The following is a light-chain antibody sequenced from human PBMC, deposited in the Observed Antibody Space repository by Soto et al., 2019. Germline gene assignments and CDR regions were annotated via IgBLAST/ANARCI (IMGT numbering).Light chain of an antibody. J-gene: IGKJ2*01. CDR3: QQYNSYSYT. Sequence: DIQMTQSPSTLSASVGDRVTITCRASQSISSWLAWYQQKPGKAPKLLIYKASSLESGVPSRFSGSGSGTEFTLTIISLQPDDFANYYCQQYNSYSYTFGQGTKLEIK. CDR1: QSISSW. V-gene: IGKV1-5*03. CDR2: KAS.